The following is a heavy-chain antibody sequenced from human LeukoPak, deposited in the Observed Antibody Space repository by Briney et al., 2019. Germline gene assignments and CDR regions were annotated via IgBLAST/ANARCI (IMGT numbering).Heavy chain of an antibody. Sequence: PGGSLRLSCAASGFTFSSYSMNWVRQAPGKGLEWVSSISSSSSYIYYADSVKGRFTISRDNAKNSLYLQMNSLRAEDTAVYYCARVHGVTTFGPVDYWGQGTLVTVSS. J-gene: IGHJ4*02. CDR3: ARVHGVTTFGPVDY. CDR2: ISSSSSYI. V-gene: IGHV3-21*01. D-gene: IGHD4-17*01. CDR1: GFTFSSYS.